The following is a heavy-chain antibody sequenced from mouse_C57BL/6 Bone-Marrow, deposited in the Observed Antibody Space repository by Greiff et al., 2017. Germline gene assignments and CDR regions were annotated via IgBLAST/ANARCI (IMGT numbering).Heavy chain of an antibody. V-gene: IGHV5-9*01. CDR2: ISGGGGNT. CDR1: GFTFSSYT. J-gene: IGHJ3*01. Sequence: EVHLVASGGGLVKPGGSLKLSCAASGFTFSSYTMSWVRQTPEKRLEWVATISGGGGNTYYPDSVKGRFTISRDNAKNTLYLQMSSLGSEDTALYYCASLYYYGSSPWFAYWGQGTLVTVSA. CDR3: ASLYYYGSSPWFAY. D-gene: IGHD1-1*01.